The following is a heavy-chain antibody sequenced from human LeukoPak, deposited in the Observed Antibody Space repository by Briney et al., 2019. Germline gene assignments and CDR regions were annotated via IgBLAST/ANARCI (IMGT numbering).Heavy chain of an antibody. CDR2: ISAYNGNT. Sequence: ASVKVSCKASGYTFTSYGISWVRQAPGQGLEWMGWISAYNGNTNYAQKLQGRVTMTTGTSTSTAYMELRSLRSDDTAVYYCARGRDPYDSSGYYFDYWGQGTLVTVSS. V-gene: IGHV1-18*01. D-gene: IGHD3-22*01. CDR3: ARGRDPYDSSGYYFDY. J-gene: IGHJ4*02. CDR1: GYTFTSYG.